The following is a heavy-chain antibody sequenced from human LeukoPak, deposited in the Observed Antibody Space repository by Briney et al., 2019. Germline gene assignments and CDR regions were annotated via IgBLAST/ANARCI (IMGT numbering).Heavy chain of an antibody. Sequence: GALRLSCSASGFTFNTYAMHWVRQAPGKGREWGAAISYDGSIKYYAESVRGRFTISRDNSKNTLYLQMNSLRAEDTAVYYCAKVGVVITVFSFDYWGQGTLVTVSS. CDR1: GFTFNTYA. CDR3: AKVGVVITVFSFDY. V-gene: IGHV3-30-3*01. J-gene: IGHJ4*02. D-gene: IGHD3-22*01. CDR2: ISYDGSIK.